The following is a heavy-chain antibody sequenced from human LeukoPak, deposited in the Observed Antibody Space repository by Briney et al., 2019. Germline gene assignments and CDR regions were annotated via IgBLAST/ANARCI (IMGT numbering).Heavy chain of an antibody. J-gene: IGHJ6*02. CDR1: GGTFSSYA. D-gene: IGHD5-18*01. CDR2: IIPIFGTA. CDR3: ASGGYSYGFYYYYGMGV. Sequence: GASVKVSCTASGGTFSSYAISWARQAPGQGLEWMGGIIPIFGTANYAQKFQGRVTITADESMSTAYMELSSLRSEDTAVYYCASGGYSYGFYYYYGMGVWGQGTTVTVSS. V-gene: IGHV1-69*13.